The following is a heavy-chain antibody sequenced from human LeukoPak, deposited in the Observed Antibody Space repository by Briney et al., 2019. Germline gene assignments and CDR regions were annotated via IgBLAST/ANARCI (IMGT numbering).Heavy chain of an antibody. CDR2: IYYSGRT. J-gene: IGHJ5*02. CDR1: GGSISSSSYY. V-gene: IGHV4-39*07. D-gene: IGHD1-7*01. Sequence: SETLSLTCSVSGGSISSSSYYWGWIRQPPGKGLEWIGNIYYSGRTYQKTSLKSRATISIDTSKNQFSLRLTSVTAADTAFYYCARGSNSNLWYGWFDPWGQGTLVTVSS. CDR3: ARGSNSNLWYGWFDP.